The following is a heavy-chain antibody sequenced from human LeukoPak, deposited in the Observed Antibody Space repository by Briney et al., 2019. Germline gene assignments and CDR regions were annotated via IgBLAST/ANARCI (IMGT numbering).Heavy chain of an antibody. J-gene: IGHJ5*02. D-gene: IGHD5-24*01. CDR1: GYTFTSNY. Sequence: GASVKVSCKAFGYTFTSNYMHRVRQAPGQGREWMGVISPSGGSTTYAQKFQGRVTLTRDMSTSTDYLELSSLRSEDTAVYYCARDNSVRDAAWWFNPWGQGTLVTVSS. CDR2: ISPSGGST. V-gene: IGHV1-46*01. CDR3: ARDNSVRDAAWWFNP.